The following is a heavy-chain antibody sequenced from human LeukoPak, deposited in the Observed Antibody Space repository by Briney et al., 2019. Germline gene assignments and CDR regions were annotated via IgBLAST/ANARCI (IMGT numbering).Heavy chain of an antibody. J-gene: IGHJ4*02. CDR2: ISSSSSYI. CDR3: ARGLGYCTNGVCPYFDY. V-gene: IGHV3-21*01. CDR1: GFTFSSYS. D-gene: IGHD2-8*01. Sequence: PGGSLRLSCAASGFTFSSYSMNWVRQAPGKGLEWVSSISSSSSYIYYADSVKGRFTISRDNAKNSPYLQMNSLRAEDTAVYYCARGLGYCTNGVCPYFDYWGQGTLDTVSS.